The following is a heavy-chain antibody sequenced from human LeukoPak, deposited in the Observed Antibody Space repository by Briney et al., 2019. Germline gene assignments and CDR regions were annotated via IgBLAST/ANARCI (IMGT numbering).Heavy chain of an antibody. CDR1: GFTFSNYW. V-gene: IGHV3-7*01. CDR2: IKQDGSEK. D-gene: IGHD5-18*01. J-gene: IGHJ4*02. Sequence: GGSLRLSCAASGFTFSNYWMSWVRQAPGKGLEWVANIKQDGSEKDYVGSVKGRFTISRDNTNNSLYLQINRMRAEDTAVYYCARSLRGYSYGSGGQGTLVTVSS. CDR3: ARSLRGYSYGS.